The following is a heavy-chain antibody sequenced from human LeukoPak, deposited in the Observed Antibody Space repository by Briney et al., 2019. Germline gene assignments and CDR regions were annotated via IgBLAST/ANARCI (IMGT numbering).Heavy chain of an antibody. CDR1: GFTFSSYW. V-gene: IGHV3-7*01. Sequence: GGSLRLSCAASGFTFSSYWMNWVRQAPGKGLEWVAKIKQDRSEKFYVDSVKGRFTISRDNAKNSLYLQMNSLRAEDTAVYYCAKDRWYCSGGSCGLFDYWGQGTLVTVSS. J-gene: IGHJ4*02. D-gene: IGHD2-15*01. CDR2: IKQDRSEK. CDR3: AKDRWYCSGGSCGLFDY.